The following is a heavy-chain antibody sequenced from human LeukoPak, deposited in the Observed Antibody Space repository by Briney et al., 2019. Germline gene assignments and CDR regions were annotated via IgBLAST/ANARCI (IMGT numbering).Heavy chain of an antibody. J-gene: IGHJ3*01. CDR1: GLTFSNVW. D-gene: IGHD2-21*01. Sequence: GSLRLSCEVSGLTFSNVWMHWVRQAPGQGLVWVSRINTAGSTVYADPVKGRFTISRDNAKNMVYLQMNSLRAEDTAVYYCASFRDTDNWGRGTMVTVSS. V-gene: IGHV3-74*01. CDR2: INTAGST. CDR3: ASFRDTDN.